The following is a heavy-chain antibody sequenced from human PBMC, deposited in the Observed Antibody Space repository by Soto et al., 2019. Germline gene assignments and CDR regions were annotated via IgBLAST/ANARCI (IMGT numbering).Heavy chain of an antibody. CDR1: CGPFGGSY. CDR2: TIHSGST. V-gene: IGHV4-34*12. Sequence: QVQLQQWGAGLLKPSETLSLTCAVYCGPFGGSYWGWSRRPPGKGLEWMGETIHSGSTNYNPSLKSRVTMSVDTSKNQFSLKLSSVTAADTAVYYCARTSRFDCWGQGTLVTVSS. CDR3: ARTSRFDC. D-gene: IGHD6-6*01. J-gene: IGHJ4*02.